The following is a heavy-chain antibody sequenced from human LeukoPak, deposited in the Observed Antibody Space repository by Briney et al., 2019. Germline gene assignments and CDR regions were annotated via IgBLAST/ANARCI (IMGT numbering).Heavy chain of an antibody. J-gene: IGHJ3*02. CDR3: ARDRIAAAHDAFDI. CDR1: GGSISSCSYN. Sequence: SETLSLTCAVSGGSISSCSYNWIWIPQPTGLGLEWIVRIYTSGSTNYNPSLKSRVTISVDTSKNQFSLKLSSVTAADTAVYYCARDRIAAAHDAFDIWGQGTMVTVSS. CDR2: IYTSGST. D-gene: IGHD6-13*01. V-gene: IGHV4-61*02.